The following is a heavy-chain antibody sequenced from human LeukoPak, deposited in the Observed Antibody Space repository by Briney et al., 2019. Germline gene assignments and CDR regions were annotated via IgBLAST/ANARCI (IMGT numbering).Heavy chain of an antibody. V-gene: IGHV1-69*13. CDR3: ARGEYCSSTSCPLGY. CDR1: GGTFSSYA. Sequence: SVKVSCKASGGTFSSYAISWVRQAPEQGLEWMGGIIPIFGTANYAQKFQGRVTITADESTSTAYMELSSLRSEDTAVYYCARGEYCSSTSCPLGYWGQGTLVTVSS. CDR2: IIPIFGTA. J-gene: IGHJ4*02. D-gene: IGHD2-2*01.